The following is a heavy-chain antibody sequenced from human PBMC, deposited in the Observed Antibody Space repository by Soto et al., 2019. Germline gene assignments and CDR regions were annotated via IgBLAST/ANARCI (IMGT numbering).Heavy chain of an antibody. CDR1: GGTFSSYA. J-gene: IGHJ6*02. Sequence: VKVSCKASGGTFSSYAISWVRQAPGQGLEWMGGIIPIFGTANYAQKFQGRVTITADKYTSTAYMELSSLRSEDTAVYYCARDRGPAAIAQYYYYGMDVWGQGTTVTVSS. CDR3: ARDRGPAAIAQYYYYGMDV. CDR2: IIPIFGTA. V-gene: IGHV1-69*13. D-gene: IGHD2-2*01.